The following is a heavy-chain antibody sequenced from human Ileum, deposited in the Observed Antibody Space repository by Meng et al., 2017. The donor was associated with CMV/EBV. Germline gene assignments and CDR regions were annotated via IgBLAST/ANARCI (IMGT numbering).Heavy chain of an antibody. CDR3: ARTFYCSSTSCPNWFDP. V-gene: IGHV1-2*02. J-gene: IGHJ5*02. CDR2: INPNSGGT. D-gene: IGHD2-2*01. Sequence: ASVKVSCKASGYTFTGYYMHWVRQAPGQGLEWMGWINPNSGGTNYAQKFQGRVTMTRDTSISTAYMELSSLRSEDTAVYYCARTFYCSSTSCPNWFDPWGQGTLVTVSS. CDR1: GYTFTGYY.